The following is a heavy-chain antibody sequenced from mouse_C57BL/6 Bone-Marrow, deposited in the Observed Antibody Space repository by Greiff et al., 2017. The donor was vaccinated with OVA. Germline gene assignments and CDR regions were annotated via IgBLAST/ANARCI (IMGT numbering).Heavy chain of an antibody. V-gene: IGHV1-9*01. D-gene: IGHD3-1*01. J-gene: IGHJ3*01. Sequence: QVQLQQSGAELMKPGASVKLSCKATGYTFTGYWIEWVKQRPGHGLEWIGEILPGSGSTNYTEKFKGKATFTADTSSNTAYMQLSSLTTEDSAIYYCARSGRRFAYWGQGTLVTVSA. CDR1: GYTFTGYW. CDR3: ARSGRRFAY. CDR2: ILPGSGST.